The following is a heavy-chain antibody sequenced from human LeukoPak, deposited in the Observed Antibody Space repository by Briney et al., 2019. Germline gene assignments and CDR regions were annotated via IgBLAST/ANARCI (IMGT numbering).Heavy chain of an antibody. Sequence: PGGSLRLSCAASGFTFSSYSMNWVRQAPGKGLEWVSYISSSSSTIYYADPVKGRFTISRDNAKNSLYLQMNSLRAEDTAVYYCASFDHWGQGTLVTVSS. J-gene: IGHJ4*02. CDR3: ASFDH. V-gene: IGHV3-48*01. CDR2: ISSSSSTI. CDR1: GFTFSSYS.